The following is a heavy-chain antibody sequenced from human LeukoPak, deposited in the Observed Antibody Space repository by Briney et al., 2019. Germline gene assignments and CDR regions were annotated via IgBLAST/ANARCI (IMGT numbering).Heavy chain of an antibody. CDR3: ARGYYDSSGYFEHDAFDI. Sequence: GESLKISCKGSGYSFTSYWIGWVRQMPGKGLEWMGIIYPGDSDTRYSPSFQGQVTIPADKSISTAYLQWSSLKASDTAMYYCARGYYDSSGYFEHDAFDIWGQGTMVTVSS. CDR2: IYPGDSDT. CDR1: GYSFTSYW. V-gene: IGHV5-51*01. J-gene: IGHJ3*02. D-gene: IGHD3-22*01.